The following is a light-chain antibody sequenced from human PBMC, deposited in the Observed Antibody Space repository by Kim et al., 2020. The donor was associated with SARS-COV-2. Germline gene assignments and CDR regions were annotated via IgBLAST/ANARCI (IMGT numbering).Light chain of an antibody. Sequence: QSALTQPHSVSGSPGQSVTISCSGTSSDVGAYDYVSWFQKHPGKAPKLLIFDVNKWPSGAPDRFSGSKSGNTASLTISGLQTEDEADYYCCTYVGNYWVFGEGTQLTVL. J-gene: IGLJ3*02. V-gene: IGLV2-11*01. CDR1: SSDVGAYDY. CDR3: CTYVGNYWV. CDR2: DVN.